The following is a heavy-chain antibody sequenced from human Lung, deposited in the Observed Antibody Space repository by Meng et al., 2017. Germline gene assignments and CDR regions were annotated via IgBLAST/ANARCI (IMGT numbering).Heavy chain of an antibody. V-gene: IGHV4-30-4*01. J-gene: IGHJ2*01. Sequence: QVQLQESGPGRVKPSQTLSLTCTVSGGSISSSNDYWSWIRQPPGKGLEWSGHIYNSGSTYYNPSLKSRITISVDTSKNQFSLKLSSVTAADTAVYYCARGQKGYFDLWGRGTLVTVSS. CDR3: ARGQKGYFDL. CDR1: GGSISSSNDY. CDR2: IYNSGST.